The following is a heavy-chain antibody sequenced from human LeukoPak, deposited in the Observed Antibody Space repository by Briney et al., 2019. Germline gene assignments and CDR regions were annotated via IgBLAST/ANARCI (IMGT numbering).Heavy chain of an antibody. D-gene: IGHD1-26*01. CDR2: ISWNSGSI. CDR3: AKDHGSYYGVFDY. Sequence: GGSLRLSCAASGFTFDDYAMPWVRQAPGKGLEWVSGISWNSGSIGYADSVKGRFTISRDNAKNSLYLQMNSLRAEDTALYYCAKDHGSYYGVFDYWGQGTLVTVSS. CDR1: GFTFDDYA. V-gene: IGHV3-9*01. J-gene: IGHJ4*02.